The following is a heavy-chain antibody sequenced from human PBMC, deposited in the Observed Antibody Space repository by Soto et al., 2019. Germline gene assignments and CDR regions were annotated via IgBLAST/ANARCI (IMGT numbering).Heavy chain of an antibody. Sequence: SVKVSCKASGGTFSSYAISWVRQAPGQGLEWMGGIIPIFGTANYAQKFQGRVTITADESTSTAYMELSSLRSEDTAVYYCARDRFLEWSPDAFDIWGQGTMVTVSS. CDR2: IIPIFGTA. CDR1: GGTFSSYA. J-gene: IGHJ3*02. D-gene: IGHD3-3*01. CDR3: ARDRFLEWSPDAFDI. V-gene: IGHV1-69*13.